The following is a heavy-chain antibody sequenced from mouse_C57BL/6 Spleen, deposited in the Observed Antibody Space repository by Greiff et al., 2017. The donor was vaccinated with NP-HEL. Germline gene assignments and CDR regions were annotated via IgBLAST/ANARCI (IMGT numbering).Heavy chain of an antibody. J-gene: IGHJ2*01. Sequence: QVQLQQPGAELVMPGASVKLSCKASGYTFTSYWMHWVKQRPGQGLEWIGEIDPSDSYTNYNQKFKGKSTLTVDKSSSTAYMQLSSLTSEDSAVYYCARWKRPLFDYWGQGTTLTVSS. CDR3: ARWKRPLFDY. CDR2: IDPSDSYT. V-gene: IGHV1-69*01. CDR1: GYTFTSYW.